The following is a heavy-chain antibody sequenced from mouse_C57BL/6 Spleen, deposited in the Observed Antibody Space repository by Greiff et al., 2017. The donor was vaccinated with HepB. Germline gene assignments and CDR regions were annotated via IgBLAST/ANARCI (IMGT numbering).Heavy chain of an antibody. V-gene: IGHV2-6*01. D-gene: IGHD1-1*01. CDR1: GFSLTSYG. CDR2: IWGVGST. CDR3: ASAITTVDYYAMDY. J-gene: IGHJ4*01. Sequence: QVQLKESGPGLVAPSQSLSITCTVSGFSLTSYGVDWVRQSPGKGLEWLGVIWGVGSTNYNSALKSRLSISKDNSKSQVFLKMNSLQTDDTAMYYCASAITTVDYYAMDYWGQGTSVTVSS.